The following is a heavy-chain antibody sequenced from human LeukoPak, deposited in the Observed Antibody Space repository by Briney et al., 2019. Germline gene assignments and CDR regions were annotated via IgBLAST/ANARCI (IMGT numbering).Heavy chain of an antibody. J-gene: IGHJ4*02. CDR3: ARDSALAQAVMFDY. Sequence: SETLSLTCAVFGESISEQYWTWIRQSPGKGLEWVGEIHPNGKTDYNPSLNSRVTMSVDTSKNQFSLKLSSVTAADTAVYYCARDSALAQAVMFDYWGQGTLVTVSS. CDR1: GESISEQY. D-gene: IGHD6-19*01. CDR2: IHPNGKT. V-gene: IGHV4-34*10.